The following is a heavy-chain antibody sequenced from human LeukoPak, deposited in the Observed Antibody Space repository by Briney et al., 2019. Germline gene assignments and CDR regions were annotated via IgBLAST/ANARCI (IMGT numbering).Heavy chain of an antibody. V-gene: IGHV3-7*01. Sequence: PGGSLRLSCAASGFSFRNSWMSWVRQAPGKGLEWVANIKPDGSDNYYVDSVRGRFTIFRVNAKNSLYLQMDSLSAGDTAVYYCARDCETFCAFDAPDYWGQGTLVTVSS. CDR2: IKPDGSDN. J-gene: IGHJ4*02. CDR1: GFSFRNSW. CDR3: ARDCETFCAFDAPDY. D-gene: IGHD3-9*01.